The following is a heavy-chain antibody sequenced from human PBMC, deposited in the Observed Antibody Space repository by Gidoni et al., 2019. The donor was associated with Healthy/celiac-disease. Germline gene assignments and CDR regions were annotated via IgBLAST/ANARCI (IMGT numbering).Heavy chain of an antibody. Sequence: EVQLVEYGGGLVKPGGSLRLSCAASGFTFSNAWMSWVRQAPGKGLEWVGRIKSKTDGGTTDYAAPVKGRFTISRDDSKNTLYLQMNSLKTEDTAVYYCTTADTAMDPFDYWGQGTLVTVSS. CDR1: GFTFSNAW. CDR2: IKSKTDGGTT. J-gene: IGHJ4*02. CDR3: TTADTAMDPFDY. V-gene: IGHV3-15*01. D-gene: IGHD5-18*01.